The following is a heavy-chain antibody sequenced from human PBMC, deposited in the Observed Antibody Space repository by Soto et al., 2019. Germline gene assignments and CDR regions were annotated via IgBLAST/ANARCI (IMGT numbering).Heavy chain of an antibody. CDR2: IYYSGST. J-gene: IGHJ5*02. Sequence: SETLSLTCTVSGGSITSSSYYWGWIRQPPGKGLEWIGSIYYSGSTYYNPSLRGRVTISLDTSKNQFSLRLSSVTAADTAVYYCATQGVGGTYVYTFDPWGQGTLVTVSS. CDR1: GGSITSSSYY. D-gene: IGHD1-26*01. CDR3: ATQGVGGTYVYTFDP. V-gene: IGHV4-39*01.